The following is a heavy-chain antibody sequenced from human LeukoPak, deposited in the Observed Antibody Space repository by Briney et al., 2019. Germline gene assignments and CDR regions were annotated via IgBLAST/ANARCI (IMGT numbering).Heavy chain of an antibody. D-gene: IGHD2-2*02. CDR2: INHSGST. J-gene: IGHJ4*02. CDR3: ARGSCSSTSCYTV. V-gene: IGHV4-34*01. CDR1: GGSFSGYY. Sequence: SETLSLTCAVYGGSFSGYYWSWIRQPPGKGLEWIGEINHSGSTNYNPSLKSRVTISVDTSKNQFSPKLSSVTAADTAVYYCARGSCSSTSCYTVWGQGTLVTVSS.